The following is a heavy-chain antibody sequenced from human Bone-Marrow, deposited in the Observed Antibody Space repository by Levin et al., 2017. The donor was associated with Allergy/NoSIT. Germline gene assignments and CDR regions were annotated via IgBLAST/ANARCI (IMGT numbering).Heavy chain of an antibody. V-gene: IGHV3-11*01. J-gene: IGHJ5*02. CDR2: ITNDGTTT. Sequence: GESLKISCVASGFAFRDYYMTWIRQAPGKGPECIAYITNDGTTTYYADSVKGRFTISRDNARNSVYLEMNNLRVEDTAVYYCARRNNWFDPWGQGTLVTVSS. CDR3: ARRNNWFDP. CDR1: GFAFRDYY.